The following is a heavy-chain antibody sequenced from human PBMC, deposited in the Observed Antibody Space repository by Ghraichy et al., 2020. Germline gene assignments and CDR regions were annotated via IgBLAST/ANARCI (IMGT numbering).Heavy chain of an antibody. CDR2: IYPRDSET. Sequence: GESLNISCKGSGYSFSIYWIGWVRQMPGKGLEWMGIIYPRDSETIYSPSFQGQVTMSVDKSSNTAYLQWSSLKASDTAMYYCARGPSPGWGFNFWGQGTLVTVSS. V-gene: IGHV5-51*01. CDR3: ARGPSPGWGFNF. D-gene: IGHD3-16*01. J-gene: IGHJ4*02. CDR1: GYSFSIYW.